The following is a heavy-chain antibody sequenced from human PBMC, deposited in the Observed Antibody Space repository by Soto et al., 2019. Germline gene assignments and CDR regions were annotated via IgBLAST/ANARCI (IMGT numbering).Heavy chain of an antibody. CDR2: ISSRSDI. CDR1: GFTFSTYS. D-gene: IGHD2-2*02. CDR3: AREYTAWPLSYGLDV. J-gene: IGHJ6*02. V-gene: IGHV3-21*01. Sequence: GGSLRLSCVGSGFTFSTYSINWVRQAPGKGLEWVSSISSRSDIYYADSVKGRFTISRDNAKNSVSLQMNSMRAEDTAVYYCAREYTAWPLSYGLDVWGQGTTVTVSS.